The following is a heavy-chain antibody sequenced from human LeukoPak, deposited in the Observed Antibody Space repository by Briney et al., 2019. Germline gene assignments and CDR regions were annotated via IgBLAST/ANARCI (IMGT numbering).Heavy chain of an antibody. CDR2: ISAYNGNT. V-gene: IGHV1-18*01. CDR3: ARGRDRVGATNPVY. D-gene: IGHD1-26*01. Sequence: ASVKVSCKASGYTFTSYGISWVRQAPGQGLEWMGWISAYNGNTNYAQKLQGRVTMTTDTSPSTAYMELRSLRSDDTAVYYCARGRDRVGATNPVYWGQGTLVTVSS. CDR1: GYTFTSYG. J-gene: IGHJ4*02.